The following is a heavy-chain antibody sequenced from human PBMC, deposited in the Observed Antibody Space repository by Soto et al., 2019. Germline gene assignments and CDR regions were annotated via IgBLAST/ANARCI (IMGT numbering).Heavy chain of an antibody. CDR2: IYYSGST. J-gene: IGHJ3*02. Sequence: SETLSLTCTVSGGSISSGDYYWSWIRQPPGKGLEWIGYIYYSGSTYYNPSLKSRVTISVDTSKNQFSLKLSSVTAADTAVYYCARDAYYDSSGYYQGNDAFDIRGQGTMVTVSS. CDR3: ARDAYYDSSGYYQGNDAFDI. V-gene: IGHV4-30-4*01. D-gene: IGHD3-22*01. CDR1: GGSISSGDYY.